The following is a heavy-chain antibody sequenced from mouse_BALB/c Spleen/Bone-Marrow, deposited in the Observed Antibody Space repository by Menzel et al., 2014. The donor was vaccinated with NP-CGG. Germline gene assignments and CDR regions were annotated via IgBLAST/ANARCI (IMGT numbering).Heavy chain of an antibody. Sequence: EVQLQQSGAELVKPGASVKLSCTASGFNIKDTYMHWVKQRPEQGLEWIGRIDPANGNTKYDPKFQGKATITADTSSNAAFRQLSSLTSEDTSVYDCARYYYGSSYLDYWGQGTTLTVSS. CDR2: IDPANGNT. CDR3: ARYYYGSSYLDY. V-gene: IGHV14-3*02. J-gene: IGHJ2*01. D-gene: IGHD1-1*01. CDR1: GFNIKDTY.